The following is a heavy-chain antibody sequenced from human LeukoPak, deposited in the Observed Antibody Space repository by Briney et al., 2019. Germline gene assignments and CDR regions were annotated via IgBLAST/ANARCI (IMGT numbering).Heavy chain of an antibody. V-gene: IGHV3-30*10. Sequence: PGRSLRLSCAASGFIFSGYAMHWVRQAPGKGLNWVAVISSDESGKYYTESVKGRFTISRDNSRNTLYLQLNSLRIEDTAMNFCARDYRGGAGTIDYWGQGTLVTVSS. CDR2: ISSDESGK. CDR3: ARDYRGGAGTIDY. J-gene: IGHJ4*02. D-gene: IGHD2-21*01. CDR1: GFIFSGYA.